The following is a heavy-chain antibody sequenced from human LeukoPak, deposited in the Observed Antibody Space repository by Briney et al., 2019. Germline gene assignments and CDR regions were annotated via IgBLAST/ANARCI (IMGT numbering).Heavy chain of an antibody. Sequence: AAVKVSCKTSGYTFIGHYMHWVRQAPGHGLEWMGWFSPKTGGSHFAQKFRGRVAMTTDTSISTAYLELSSLRSDDTAVYYCVRVSGGSYYYPSDYWGQGTLVTVSS. J-gene: IGHJ4*02. D-gene: IGHD1-26*01. CDR3: VRVSGGSYYYPSDY. CDR1: GYTFIGHY. CDR2: FSPKTGGS. V-gene: IGHV1-2*02.